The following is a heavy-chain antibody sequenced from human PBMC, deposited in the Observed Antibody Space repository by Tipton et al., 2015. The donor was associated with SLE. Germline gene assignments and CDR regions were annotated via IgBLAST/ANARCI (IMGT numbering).Heavy chain of an antibody. D-gene: IGHD1-26*01. J-gene: IGHJ3*01. CDR1: DYSISSGYY. V-gene: IGHV4-38-2*02. CDR2: IYHSGST. CDR3: ARVYSGSYYKTFDF. Sequence: TLSLTCTVSDYSISSGYYWAWIRQPPGKGPEWIGSIYHSGSTFYDPPLNSRVSISVDTSKNQFSLTLTSVTAADTAIYYCARVYSGSYYKTFDFWGQGTLVTVSS.